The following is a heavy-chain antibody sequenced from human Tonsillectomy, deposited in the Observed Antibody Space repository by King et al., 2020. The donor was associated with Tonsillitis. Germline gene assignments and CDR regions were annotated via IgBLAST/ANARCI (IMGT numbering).Heavy chain of an antibody. CDR2: ISYDGSNK. CDR1: GFTFSSYG. D-gene: IGHD5-18*01. V-gene: IGHV3-30*18. CDR3: AKSGIQSSDY. J-gene: IGHJ4*02. Sequence: QVQLVESGGGVVQPGRSLRLSCAASGFTFSSYGMHWVRQAPGKGLEWVAVISYDGSNKYYADSVKGRFTLSRDNSKNTLYLQMNSLRAEDTAVYYCAKSGIQSSDYWGQGTLVTVSS.